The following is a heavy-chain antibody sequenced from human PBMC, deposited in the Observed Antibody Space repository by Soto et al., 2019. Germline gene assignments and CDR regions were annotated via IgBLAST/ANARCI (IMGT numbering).Heavy chain of an antibody. J-gene: IGHJ6*02. CDR3: ARDAPPPNYDILTGYPRPPYYYYYGMDV. D-gene: IGHD3-9*01. CDR2: ISSSSSYI. Sequence: GGSLRLSCAASGFTFSSYSMNWVRQAPGKGLEWVSSISSSSSYIYYADSVKGRFTISRDNAKNSLYLQMNSLRAEDTAVYYCARDAPPPNYDILTGYPRPPYYYYYGMDVWGRGTTVTVSS. V-gene: IGHV3-21*01. CDR1: GFTFSSYS.